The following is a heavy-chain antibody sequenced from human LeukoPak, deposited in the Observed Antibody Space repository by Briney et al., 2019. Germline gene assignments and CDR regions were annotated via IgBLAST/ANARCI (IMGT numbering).Heavy chain of an antibody. V-gene: IGHV3-33*01. J-gene: IGHJ3*02. CDR1: GFIFSNYG. CDR2: IWYYGSNK. Sequence: PGGTLRLSCAASGFIFSNYGMHWVRQAPGKGLEWVAVIWYYGSNKYYADSVKGRLAISRDNSKTTVYLQMNSVSAEDTAGYYCARGGRNTDTFDIWGQGTMVTVSS. CDR3: ARGGRNTDTFDI.